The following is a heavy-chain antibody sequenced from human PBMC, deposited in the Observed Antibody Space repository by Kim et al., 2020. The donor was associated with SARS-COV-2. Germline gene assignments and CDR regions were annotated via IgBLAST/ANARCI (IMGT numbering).Heavy chain of an antibody. CDR1: GYTFTSYD. V-gene: IGHV1-8*01. Sequence: ASVKVSCKASGYTFTSYDINWVRQATGQGLEWMGWMNPNSGNTGYAQKFQGRVTMTRNTSISTAYMELSSLRSEDTAVYYCARVKDGYKALKGLFDYWGQGTLVTVSS. J-gene: IGHJ4*02. D-gene: IGHD5-12*01. CDR3: ARVKDGYKALKGLFDY. CDR2: MNPNSGNT.